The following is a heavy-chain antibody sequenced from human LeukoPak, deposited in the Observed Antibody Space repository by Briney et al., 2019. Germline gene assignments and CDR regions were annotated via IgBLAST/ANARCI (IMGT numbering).Heavy chain of an antibody. D-gene: IGHD6-19*01. CDR2: ISAYNGNT. V-gene: IGHV1-18*01. CDR1: GYTFTSYG. Sequence: ASVKVSCKASGYTFTSYGISWVRQAPGQGLEWMGWISAYNGNTNYAQKLQGRVTMTTDTSTSTAYMELRSLRSDDTAVYHCARDPSSGWYGYYYYYMDVWGKGTTVTVSS. J-gene: IGHJ6*03. CDR3: ARDPSSGWYGYYYYYMDV.